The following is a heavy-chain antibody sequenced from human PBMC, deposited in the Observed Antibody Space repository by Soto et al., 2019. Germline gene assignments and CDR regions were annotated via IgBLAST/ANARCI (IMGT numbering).Heavy chain of an antibody. J-gene: IGHJ6*02. CDR3: ARVLHYRGSSSFFSVQGNYGMDV. CDR1: GFTFSDYY. D-gene: IGHD6-13*01. Sequence: GGSLRLSCAASGFTFSDYYMSWIRQAPGKGLEWVSYISSSSSYTNYADSVKGRFTISRDNAKNSLYLQMNSLRAEDTAVYYCARVLHYRGSSSFFSVQGNYGMDVWGQGTTVTVSS. V-gene: IGHV3-11*06. CDR2: ISSSSSYT.